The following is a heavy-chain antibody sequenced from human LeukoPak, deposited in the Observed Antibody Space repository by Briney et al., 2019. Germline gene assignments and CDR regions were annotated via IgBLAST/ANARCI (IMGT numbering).Heavy chain of an antibody. V-gene: IGHV3-7*01. D-gene: IGHD3-3*01. Sequence: GGSLRLSCAGAGFGFSGYWMSWVRQVPGKGLEWVANIKQDASERYYVDSVRGRFTIPRDNTRNSQYLQMNSLRVEDTAMYYCATDGGPFDHWGQGILVTVSS. J-gene: IGHJ4*02. CDR1: GFGFSGYW. CDR3: ATDGGPFDH. CDR2: IKQDASER.